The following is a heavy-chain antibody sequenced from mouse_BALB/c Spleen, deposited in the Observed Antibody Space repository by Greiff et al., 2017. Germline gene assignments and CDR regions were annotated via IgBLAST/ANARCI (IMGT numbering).Heavy chain of an antibody. CDR2: IDPANGNT. J-gene: IGHJ4*01. CDR3: ARWLRGAMDY. Sequence: EVQLQESGAELVKPGASVKLSCTASGFNIKDTYMHWVKQRPEQGLEWIGRIDPANGNTKYDPKFQGKATITADTSSNTAYLQLSSLTSEDTAVYYCARWLRGAMDYWGQGTSVTVSS. CDR1: GFNIKDTY. D-gene: IGHD2-2*01. V-gene: IGHV14-3*02.